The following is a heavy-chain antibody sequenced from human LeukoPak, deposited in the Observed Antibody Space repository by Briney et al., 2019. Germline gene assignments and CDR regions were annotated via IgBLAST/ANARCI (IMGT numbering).Heavy chain of an antibody. CDR2: IYAGGNT. Sequence: GGSLRLSCAASGFTFSSYAMSWIRQAPGKGLEYVSIIYAGGNTYYRDSVTGRFTISRDSSKNTLFLQMSSLRAEDTAVYYCARALNYAFDIWGQGTVVTVSS. CDR3: ARALNYAFDI. J-gene: IGHJ3*02. V-gene: IGHV3-53*01. CDR1: GFTFSSYA.